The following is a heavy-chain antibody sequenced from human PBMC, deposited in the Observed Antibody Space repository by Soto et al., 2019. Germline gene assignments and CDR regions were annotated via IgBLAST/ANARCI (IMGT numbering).Heavy chain of an antibody. CDR1: GFTFSSYS. V-gene: IGHV3-21*01. D-gene: IGHD6-13*01. J-gene: IGHJ5*02. Sequence: GGSLRLSCAASGFTFSSYSMNWVRQAPGKGLEWVSSISSSSTYIYYADSVKGRFTISRDNAKNSLHLQMNSLRAEDAAVYYCARDRRQLVWESWFDPWGQGTLVTVSS. CDR3: ARDRRQLVWESWFDP. CDR2: ISSSSTYI.